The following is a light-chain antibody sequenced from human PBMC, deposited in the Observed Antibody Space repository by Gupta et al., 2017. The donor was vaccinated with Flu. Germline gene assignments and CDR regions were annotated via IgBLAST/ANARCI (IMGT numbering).Light chain of an antibody. CDR2: KAS. CDR1: QSINNW. CDR3: QQYYSEST. Sequence: DIQMTQSPSTLPASLGDRVTISCRASQSINNWLAWYQQRSGKAPKLLNYKASSLQSGVPTRFSGSGSRTEFTLTSSSLQSDDFATYYCQQYYSESTFGQGTKVEVK. V-gene: IGKV1-5*03. J-gene: IGKJ1*01.